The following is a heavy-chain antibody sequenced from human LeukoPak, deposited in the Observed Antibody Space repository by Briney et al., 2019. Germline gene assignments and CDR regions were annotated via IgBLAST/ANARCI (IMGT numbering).Heavy chain of an antibody. CDR2: INPNSGGT. J-gene: IGHJ4*02. D-gene: IGHD2-2*02. CDR3: ARAVVVVPAAIYYDSSGYLFDY. Sequence: AASVKVSCKASGYTFTGYYMHWVRQAPGQGLEWMGGINPNSGGTNYAQKFQGRVTMTRDKSISTAYMELSRLRSDDTAVYYCARAVVVVPAAIYYDSSGYLFDYWGQGTLVTVSS. V-gene: IGHV1-2*02. CDR1: GYTFTGYY.